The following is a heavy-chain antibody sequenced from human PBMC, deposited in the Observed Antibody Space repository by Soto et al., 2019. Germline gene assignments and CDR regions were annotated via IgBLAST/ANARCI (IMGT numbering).Heavy chain of an antibody. CDR2: ISAHNGNT. J-gene: IGHJ4*02. V-gene: IGHV1-18*01. D-gene: IGHD6-6*01. Sequence: QVHLVQSGAEVKKPGASVKVACKGSGYTFTSYGITWVRQAPGQGLEWRGWISAHNGNTAYARTLQGSVTVTRHTPTSTACLELRSRRSDDTAVYYWARGRDGDYWGQGALVTVSS. CDR3: ARGRDGDY. CDR1: GYTFTSYG.